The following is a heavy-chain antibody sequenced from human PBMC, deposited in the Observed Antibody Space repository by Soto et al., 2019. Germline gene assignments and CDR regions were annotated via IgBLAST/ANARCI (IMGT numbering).Heavy chain of an antibody. V-gene: IGHV3-11*05. J-gene: IGHJ6*02. CDR2: ISSSGHYT. CDR1: GLIFSDYY. CDR3: ARELDGIDV. Sequence: QVQLVESGGGLVKPGGSLRLSCAASGLIFSDYYMSWIRQAPGKGLEWVSYISSSGHYTKNADSVQGRFTISRDNAKNSLYLQMNNQRAEDTAVYYCARELDGIDVWGQGTTVTVSS.